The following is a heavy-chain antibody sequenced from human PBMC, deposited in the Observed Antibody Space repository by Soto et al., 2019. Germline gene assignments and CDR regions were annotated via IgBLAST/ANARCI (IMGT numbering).Heavy chain of an antibody. CDR1: GFSFKDYY. Sequence: QVQLVESGGNLVQPGGSLRLSCVASGFSFKDYYMTWFRQAPGKGLEFVSYISGSGSDPTYADSVKGRFTISRDNAKNSRYLQMNNLRAEDTAVYYCARPTRCPGDWGQGTLVTVSS. CDR2: ISGSGSDP. V-gene: IGHV3-11*05. J-gene: IGHJ4*02. CDR3: ARPTRCPGD.